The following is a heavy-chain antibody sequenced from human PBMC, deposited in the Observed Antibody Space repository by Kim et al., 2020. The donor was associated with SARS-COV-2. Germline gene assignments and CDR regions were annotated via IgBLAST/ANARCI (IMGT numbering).Heavy chain of an antibody. CDR1: GFTFSSYG. J-gene: IGHJ6*02. Sequence: GGSLRLSCAASGFTFSSYGMHWVRQAPGKGLEWVAVISYDGSNKYYADSVKGRFTISRDNSKNTLYLQMNSLRAEDTAVYYCAKTVDYEVWDYYGMDVWGQGTTVTVSS. D-gene: IGHD3-16*01. CDR2: ISYDGSNK. V-gene: IGHV3-30*18. CDR3: AKTVDYEVWDYYGMDV.